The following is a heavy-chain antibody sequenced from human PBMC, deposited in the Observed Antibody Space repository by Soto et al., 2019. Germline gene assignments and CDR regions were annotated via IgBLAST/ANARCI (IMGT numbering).Heavy chain of an antibody. CDR1: GFTFSNYS. J-gene: IGHJ4*02. CDR3: ARASPYDTLTGYYPD. Sequence: GGSLRLSCAASGFTFSNYSMNWVRQAPGKGLEWVSYISSSNSTIYYADSVKGRFTVSRDNAKNSLYLQMSNLRAEDTAVYYYARASPYDTLTGYYPDWGQGTLVTVSS. D-gene: IGHD3-9*01. V-gene: IGHV3-48*04. CDR2: ISSSNSTI.